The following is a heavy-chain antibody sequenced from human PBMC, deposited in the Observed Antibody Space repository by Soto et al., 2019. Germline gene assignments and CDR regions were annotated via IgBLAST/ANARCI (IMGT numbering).Heavy chain of an antibody. CDR2: ISYDETNK. D-gene: IGHD3-22*01. CDR1: GFTFSTYG. J-gene: IGHJ4*02. CDR3: AKSRGYYFDS. Sequence: QVQLVESGGGVVQPGRSLRLSCAASGFTFSTYGMHWVRQAPGKGLEWVAVISYDETNKYYADSVKGRFTISRDNSKNTLYLEMSRLRAEDTSIYYCAKSRGYYFDSWGQGTLVTVSS. V-gene: IGHV3-30*18.